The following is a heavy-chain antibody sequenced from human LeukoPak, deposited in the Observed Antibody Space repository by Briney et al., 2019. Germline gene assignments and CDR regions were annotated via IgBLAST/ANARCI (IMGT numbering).Heavy chain of an antibody. V-gene: IGHV1-69*01. D-gene: IGHD2-15*01. CDR3: ARLWAWASVCSGGSCYSDY. J-gene: IGHJ4*02. CDR2: IIPIFGTA. Sequence: SVKVSCKASGGTFSTYAISWVRQAPGQGLEWMGGIIPIFGTANYAQKFQGRVTITADESTSIAYMELSSLRSEDTAVYYCARLWAWASVCSGGSCYSDYWGQGTLVTVSS. CDR1: GGTFSTYA.